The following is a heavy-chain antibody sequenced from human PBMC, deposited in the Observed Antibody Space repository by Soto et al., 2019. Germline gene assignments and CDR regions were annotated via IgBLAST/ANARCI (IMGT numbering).Heavy chain of an antibody. Sequence: SGPTLVNPTQTLTLTCTFSGFSLSTSGVGVGLIRQPPGKALEWLALIYWNDDKRYSPSLKSRLTITKDTSKNKVVLTMTNMDPVDSATYYCLYLLYYYDSSGYSTYYYYGMDVWGQGTTVTVSS. CDR3: LYLLYYYDSSGYSTYYYYGMDV. J-gene: IGHJ6*02. CDR2: IYWNDDK. CDR1: GFSLSTSGVG. V-gene: IGHV2-5*01. D-gene: IGHD3-22*01.